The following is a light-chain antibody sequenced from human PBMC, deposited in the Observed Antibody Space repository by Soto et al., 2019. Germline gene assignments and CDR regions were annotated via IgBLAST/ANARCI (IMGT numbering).Light chain of an antibody. CDR1: QSIVTY. J-gene: IGKJ1*01. Sequence: DIQMTQSPSSLSASVGDRVTITCRSSQSIVTYLNWYQQTPGKAPKLLIYKVSHLQSGVPSRFSGGGSGTQFTLTINNLQPADFATYYCQQYSVYSRTFAQGTNV. V-gene: IGKV1-5*03. CDR2: KVS. CDR3: QQYSVYSRT.